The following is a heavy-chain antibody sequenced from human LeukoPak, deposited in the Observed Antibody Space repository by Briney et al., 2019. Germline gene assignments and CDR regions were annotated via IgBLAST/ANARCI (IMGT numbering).Heavy chain of an antibody. V-gene: IGHV4-39*01. J-gene: IGHJ5*02. CDR3: ASSHRLTMIVVVTPWFDP. Sequence: PSETLSLTCTVSGGSISSSSYYWGWIRQPPGKGLEWIGSIYYSGSTYYNPSLKSRVTISVDTSKNQFSLKLSSVTAADTAVYYCASSHRLTMIVVVTPWFDPWGQGTLVTVSS. CDR2: IYYSGST. CDR1: GGSISSSSYY. D-gene: IGHD3-22*01.